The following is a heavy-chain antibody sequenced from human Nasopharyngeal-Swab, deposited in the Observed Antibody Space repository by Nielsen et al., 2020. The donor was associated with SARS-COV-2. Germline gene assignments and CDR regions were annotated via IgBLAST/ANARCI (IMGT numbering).Heavy chain of an antibody. CDR1: GGSISSSSYY. D-gene: IGHD1-7*01. CDR3: ARGEKTGTSPFDY. CDR2: IYYSGST. V-gene: IGHV4-39*07. Sequence: SETLSLTCTVSGGSISSSSYYWGWIRQPPGKGLEWIGSIYYSGSTYYNPSLESRVTISVDTSKNQFSLKLSSVTAADTAVYYCARGEKTGTSPFDYWGQGTLVTVSS. J-gene: IGHJ4*02.